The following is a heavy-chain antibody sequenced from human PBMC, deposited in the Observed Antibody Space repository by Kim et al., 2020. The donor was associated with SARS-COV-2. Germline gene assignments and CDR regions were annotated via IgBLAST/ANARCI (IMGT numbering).Heavy chain of an antibody. Sequence: GNTKYSQTFQGRVTITRDTSASTAYMELSSLRSEDTAVYYCATLLPLFDPWGQGTLVTVSS. CDR2: GNT. CDR3: ATLLPLFDP. V-gene: IGHV1-3*01. D-gene: IGHD2-15*01. J-gene: IGHJ5*02.